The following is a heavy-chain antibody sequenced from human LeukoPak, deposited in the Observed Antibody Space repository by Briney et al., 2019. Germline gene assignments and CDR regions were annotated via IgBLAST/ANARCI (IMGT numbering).Heavy chain of an antibody. CDR2: IKEDGGEK. CDR1: GFTFSSHW. D-gene: IGHD6-13*01. J-gene: IGHJ4*02. V-gene: IGHV3-7*01. Sequence: PGGSLRLSCVASGFTFSSHWMRWVRQAPGKGLEWVANIKEDGGEKYYMDSVKGRFTISRDNAKNSLYLQMNSLRAEDTAVYYCARGGLPAAGDYWGQGTLVTVSS. CDR3: ARGGLPAAGDY.